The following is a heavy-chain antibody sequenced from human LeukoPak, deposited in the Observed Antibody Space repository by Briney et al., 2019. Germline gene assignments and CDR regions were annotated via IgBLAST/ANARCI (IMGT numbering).Heavy chain of an antibody. CDR1: GYSFTSYW. D-gene: IGHD3-22*01. Sequence: GESLKISCKGSGYSFTSYWIGWVRQMPGKGLEWMGIIYPGDSDTRYSPSFQGQATISADKSISTAYLQWSSLKASDTAMYYCARGYYDSSGYYSDTTMDYYYYMDVWGKGTTVTVSS. J-gene: IGHJ6*03. CDR2: IYPGDSDT. CDR3: ARGYYDSSGYYSDTTMDYYYYMDV. V-gene: IGHV5-51*01.